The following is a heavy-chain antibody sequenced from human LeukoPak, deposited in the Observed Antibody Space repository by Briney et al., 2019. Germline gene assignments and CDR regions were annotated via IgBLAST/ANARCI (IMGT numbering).Heavy chain of an antibody. CDR2: INHSGST. CDR3: AGHLGTWFGELFTYYFDY. J-gene: IGHJ4*02. Sequence: PSETLSLTCAVYGGSFSGYYWSWIRQPPGKGLEWIGEINHSGSTNYNPSLKSRVTISVDTSKNQFSLKLSSVTAADTAVYYCAGHLGTWFGELFTYYFDYWGQGTLVTVSS. V-gene: IGHV4-34*01. CDR1: GGSFSGYY. D-gene: IGHD3-10*01.